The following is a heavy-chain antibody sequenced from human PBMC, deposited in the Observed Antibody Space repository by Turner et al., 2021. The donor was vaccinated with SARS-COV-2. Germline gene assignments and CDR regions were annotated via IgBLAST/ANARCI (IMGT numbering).Heavy chain of an antibody. CDR1: GGSISSSSYY. Sequence: QLQLQESGPGLVKPSETLSLTCTLSGGSISSSSYYWGWIRQPTGKGLEWSGNIYYSGSAYYNPSLKSRVTISVDPSKNQFSLKLTSVTAADTAVYYCARLMDTAMDYYGTDVWGQGTTVTVSS. CDR3: ARLMDTAMDYYGTDV. J-gene: IGHJ6*02. V-gene: IGHV4-39*01. D-gene: IGHD5-18*01. CDR2: IYYSGSA.